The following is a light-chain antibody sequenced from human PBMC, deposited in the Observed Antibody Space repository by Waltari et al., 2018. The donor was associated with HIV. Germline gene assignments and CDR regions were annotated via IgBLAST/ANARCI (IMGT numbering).Light chain of an antibody. CDR1: HGISSS. CDR2: ATS. CDR3: QHSFSTPLT. Sequence: DIKMTPSPFSLNASGGARVTITCRASHGISSSLNWYQQNPGNSPKLLIYATSSLQSGVPARFSGSGSCTDFTLTLSSLQPKVFSTYSCQHSFSTPLTGGGVTKVEIK. V-gene: IGKV1-39*01. J-gene: IGKJ4*01.